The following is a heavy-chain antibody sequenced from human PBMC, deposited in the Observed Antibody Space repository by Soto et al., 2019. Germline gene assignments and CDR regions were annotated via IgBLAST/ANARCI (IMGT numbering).Heavy chain of an antibody. CDR1: GFTFSSFA. Sequence: GGSLRLSCVASGFTFSSFAMSWVRQAPGKGLEWVSAISGSTGSTYYADSVKGRFSISRGNSKNTLYLQMNSLRAEDTALYYCAKDYVRELPGDWGQGTLVTVSS. CDR2: ISGSTGST. V-gene: IGHV3-23*01. D-gene: IGHD1-7*01. CDR3: AKDYVRELPGD. J-gene: IGHJ4*02.